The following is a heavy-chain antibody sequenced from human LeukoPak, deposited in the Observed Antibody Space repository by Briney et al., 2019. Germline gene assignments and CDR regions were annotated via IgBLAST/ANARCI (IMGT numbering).Heavy chain of an antibody. CDR2: ISGSGCST. CDR3: AKEGIAATGTY. CDR1: GFTFSSFA. Sequence: GGSLRLSCAASGFTFSSFAMNWVRQAPGKGLEWVSTISGSGCSTYYADSVKGRFTISRDNSKNTLYLQMNSLRAEDTAVYFCAKEGIAATGTYWGQGTMVTVSS. V-gene: IGHV3-23*01. D-gene: IGHD6-13*01. J-gene: IGHJ4*02.